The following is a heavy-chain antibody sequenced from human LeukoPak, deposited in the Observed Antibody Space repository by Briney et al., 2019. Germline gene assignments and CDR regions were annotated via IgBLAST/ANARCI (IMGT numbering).Heavy chain of an antibody. V-gene: IGHV4-61*01. D-gene: IGHD3-10*01. CDR1: GGSISSSSYY. Sequence: PSQTLSLTCTVSGGSISSSSYYWSWIRQPPGKGLEWIGYIYYSGSTKNNPSLKSRVTISVDTSKNQFSLKLSSVSAADTAVYYCARGKFYYGSGSYAIDYWGQGTLVTVSS. CDR2: IYYSGST. CDR3: ARGKFYYGSGSYAIDY. J-gene: IGHJ4*02.